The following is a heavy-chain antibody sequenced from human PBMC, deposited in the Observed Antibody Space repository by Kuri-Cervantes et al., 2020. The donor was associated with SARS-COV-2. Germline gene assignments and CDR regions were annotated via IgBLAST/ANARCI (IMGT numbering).Heavy chain of an antibody. CDR2: TYYRSKWYN. CDR1: GDSVSSNSAA. D-gene: IGHD4-17*01. V-gene: IGHV6-1*01. J-gene: IGHJ6*02. Sequence: SETLSLTCAISGDSVSSNSAAWNWIRQSPSRGLEWLGRTYYRSKWYNDYAVSVKSRITINPDTSKNQFSLQLNSVTPEDTAVYYCARDDYGDYSPIPYYYYYYGMDVWGQATTATVSS. CDR3: ARDDYGDYSPIPYYYYYYGMDV.